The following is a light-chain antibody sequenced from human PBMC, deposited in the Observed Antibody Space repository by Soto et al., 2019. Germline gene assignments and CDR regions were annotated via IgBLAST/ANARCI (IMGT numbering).Light chain of an antibody. CDR2: YDS. CDR3: QVWDSSRDSVV. CDR1: NSGSKS. Sequence: SYELTQPPSLSVAPGKTASITCGGNNSGSKSVHWYQQKPVQAPVLGIYYDSDRPSGIPERCSGSNSGNTATLTLSRVEAGDEAEYYCQVWDSSRDSVVFGGGTQLTVL. J-gene: IGLJ2*01. V-gene: IGLV3-21*04.